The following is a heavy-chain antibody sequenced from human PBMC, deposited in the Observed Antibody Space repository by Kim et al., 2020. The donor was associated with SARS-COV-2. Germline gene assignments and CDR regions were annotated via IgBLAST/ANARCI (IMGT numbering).Heavy chain of an antibody. D-gene: IGHD2-2*01. J-gene: IGHJ4*02. V-gene: IGHV1-46*01. Sequence: ATKFQGRVTMTRDTSTSPVYMELSSLRSEDTAVYYCARAGVVPAARSGFDYWGQGTLVTVSS. CDR3: ARAGVVPAARSGFDY.